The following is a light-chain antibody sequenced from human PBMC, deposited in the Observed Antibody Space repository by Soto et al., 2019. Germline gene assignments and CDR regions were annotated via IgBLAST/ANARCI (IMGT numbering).Light chain of an antibody. CDR1: SSNIGAGYD. J-gene: IGLJ2*01. V-gene: IGLV1-40*01. CDR3: QSYDSSLTKSV. CDR2: GRT. Sequence: QSVLTQPPSVSGAPGQSVTISCTGGSSNIGAGYDVHWYRQVPGTVPKLLIYGRTNRPSGVPDRFSASKSDTSASLAITGLQAEDEADYYCQSYDSSLTKSVFGGGTKLTVL.